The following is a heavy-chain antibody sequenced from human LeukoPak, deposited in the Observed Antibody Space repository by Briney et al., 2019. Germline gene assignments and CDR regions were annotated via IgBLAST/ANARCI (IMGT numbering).Heavy chain of an antibody. CDR1: GFTVSSNY. CDR2: IYSGGST. D-gene: IGHD5-24*01. V-gene: IGHV3-53*04. CDR3: ARELRDGYNLYYFDY. J-gene: IGHJ4*02. Sequence: GGSLRLSCAASGFTVSSNYMSWVRQAPGKGLEWVSVIYSGGSTYYADSVKGRFTISRRNSKNTLYLQMNSLRAEDTAVYYCARELRDGYNLYYFDYWGQGTLVTVSS.